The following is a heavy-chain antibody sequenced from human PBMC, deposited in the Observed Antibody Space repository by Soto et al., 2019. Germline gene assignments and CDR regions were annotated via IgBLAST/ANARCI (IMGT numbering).Heavy chain of an antibody. CDR1: GFSLSASGMC. D-gene: IGHD3-10*01. CDR2: IDWDDDK. Sequence: SGPTLVNRTQSVTVTCTFSGFSLSASGMCVSWIRQPPGKALEWLALIDWDDDKYYTTSLKTRLTISKDTSKNQVVLTMTNMDPVDTATYYCARIGPGSGSRPLESGFDPWGQGTLVTVSS. V-gene: IGHV2-70*01. J-gene: IGHJ5*02. CDR3: ARIGPGSGSRPLESGFDP.